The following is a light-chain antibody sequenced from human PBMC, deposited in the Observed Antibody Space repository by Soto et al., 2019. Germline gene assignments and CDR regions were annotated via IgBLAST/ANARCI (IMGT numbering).Light chain of an antibody. V-gene: IGKV3-20*01. CDR2: GAS. J-gene: IGKJ4*01. Sequence: EIVLTQSPGTLSLSPGERATLSCRASQSVRSNELAWYQQKPGQAPRLLIYGASSRAAAIPDRVSGSGSGTGFTLNISRLEPDEFGGYYCPDYCSLPLTFGGGTKVEFK. CDR3: PDYCSLPLT. CDR1: QSVRSNE.